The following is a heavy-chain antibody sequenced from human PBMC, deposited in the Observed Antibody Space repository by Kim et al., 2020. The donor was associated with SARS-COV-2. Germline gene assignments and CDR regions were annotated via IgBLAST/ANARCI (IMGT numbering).Heavy chain of an antibody. J-gene: IGHJ4*02. CDR3: ARDLRRPEYAYCSGGSCYHDY. Sequence: GWSLRLSCAASGFTFSSYSMNWVRQAPGKGLEWVSSISSSSSYIYYADSVKGRFTISRDNAKNSLYLQMNSLRAEDTAVYYCARDLRRPEYAYCSGGSCYHDYWGEGTLVTVSS. D-gene: IGHD2-15*01. CDR2: ISSSSSYI. CDR1: GFTFSSYS. V-gene: IGHV3-21*01.